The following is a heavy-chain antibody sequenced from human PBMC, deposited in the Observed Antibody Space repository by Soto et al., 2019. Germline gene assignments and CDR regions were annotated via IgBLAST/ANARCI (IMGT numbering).Heavy chain of an antibody. CDR3: ARDPGSSGWYYFDY. Sequence: TLSLTCTVSGGSISSYYWSWIRQPPGKGLEWIGYIYYSGSTNYNPSLKSRVTISVDTSKNQFSLKLSSVTAADTAVYYCARDPGSSGWYYFDYWGQGTLVTVSS. CDR1: GGSISSYY. J-gene: IGHJ4*02. D-gene: IGHD6-19*01. CDR2: IYYSGST. V-gene: IGHV4-59*01.